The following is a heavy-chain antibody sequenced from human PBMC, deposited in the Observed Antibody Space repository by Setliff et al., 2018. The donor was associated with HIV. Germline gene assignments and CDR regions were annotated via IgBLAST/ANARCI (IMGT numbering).Heavy chain of an antibody. CDR2: IYHTGTT. V-gene: IGHV4-34*11. D-gene: IGHD3-3*01. CDR1: GMSVSGYY. J-gene: IGHJ4*02. CDR3: TRDRRGSNSWSGYNGGFDY. Sequence: PSETLSLTCRVSGMSVSGYYWSWIRQSPGKGLEWIGYIYHTGTTSYNPSLKSRVTIQIDRSNNHFSLNLRSATTEDTAVYFCTRDRRGSNSWSGYNGGFDYWGQGTLVTVSS.